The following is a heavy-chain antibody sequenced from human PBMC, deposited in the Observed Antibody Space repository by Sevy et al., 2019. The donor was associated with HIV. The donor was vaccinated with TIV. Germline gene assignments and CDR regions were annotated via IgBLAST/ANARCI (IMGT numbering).Heavy chain of an antibody. CDR3: ARDARGVTTSAFDI. J-gene: IGHJ3*02. CDR1: GGSISNDDYY. Sequence: SETLSLTCTVSGGSISNDDYYWSWIRQPPGKGLERIGYIYYSGSTYYNTSLKSRVSISVDTSKNQFSLKLSSVTAADTAVYYCARDARGVTTSAFDIWGHGTMVTVSS. CDR2: IYYSGST. V-gene: IGHV4-30-4*01. D-gene: IGHD4-17*01.